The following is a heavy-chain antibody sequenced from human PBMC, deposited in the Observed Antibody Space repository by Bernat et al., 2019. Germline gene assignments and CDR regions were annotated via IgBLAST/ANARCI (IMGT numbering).Heavy chain of an antibody. CDR2: IYYSGST. CDR3: ARHDYGDYGIFDP. D-gene: IGHD4-17*01. V-gene: IGHV4-39*01. J-gene: IGHJ5*02. Sequence: QLQLQESGPGLVKPSETLSLTCTVSGGSISSSSYYWGWIRQPPGKGLEWIGSIYYSGSTYYNPSLKSRVTISVDTSKNQFSLKLSSVTAADTAVYYCARHDYGDYGIFDPWGQGTLVTVSS. CDR1: GGSISSSSYY.